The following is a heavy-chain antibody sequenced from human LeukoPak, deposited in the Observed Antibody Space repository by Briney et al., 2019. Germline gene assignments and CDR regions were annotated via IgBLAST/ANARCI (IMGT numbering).Heavy chain of an antibody. V-gene: IGHV3-15*01. CDR2: IKSKSNGGTT. Sequence: PGGSLRLSCRASRFTLSNAWMSWVRQAPGKGLEWVGRIKSKSNGGTTDYTAPVKGRFAISRDDSKNTLYLQMSSLETEDTAVYYCTTEFGSGYYFDYWGQGTLVTVSS. J-gene: IGHJ4*02. CDR3: TTEFGSGYYFDY. CDR1: RFTLSNAW. D-gene: IGHD6-19*01.